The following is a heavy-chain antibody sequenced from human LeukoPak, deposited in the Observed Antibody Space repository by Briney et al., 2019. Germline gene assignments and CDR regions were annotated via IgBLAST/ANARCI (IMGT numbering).Heavy chain of an antibody. D-gene: IGHD3-22*01. Sequence: SGGSLRLSCAASGFTFSSYAMSWVRQAPGKGLEWVSAISGSGGSTYYADSVKGRFTISRDNSKNTLYLQMNSLRAEDTAVYYCAKGVAGGSGYYLVFDYWGQGTLVTVSS. CDR1: GFTFSSYA. CDR2: ISGSGGST. V-gene: IGHV3-23*01. CDR3: AKGVAGGSGYYLVFDY. J-gene: IGHJ4*02.